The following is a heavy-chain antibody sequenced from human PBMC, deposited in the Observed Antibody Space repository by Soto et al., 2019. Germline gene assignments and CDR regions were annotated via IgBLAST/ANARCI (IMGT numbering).Heavy chain of an antibody. CDR1: GYTFTSYG. CDR3: ARDSRQMTLVGAIDFDY. J-gene: IGHJ4*02. Sequence: ASVKVSCKASGYTFTSYGISWVRQAPGQGLEWMGWISAYNGNTNYAQKLQGRVTMTTDTSTSTAYMELRSLRSDDTAVYYCARDSRQMTLVGAIDFDYWGQGTLVTVSS. D-gene: IGHD1-26*01. CDR2: ISAYNGNT. V-gene: IGHV1-18*01.